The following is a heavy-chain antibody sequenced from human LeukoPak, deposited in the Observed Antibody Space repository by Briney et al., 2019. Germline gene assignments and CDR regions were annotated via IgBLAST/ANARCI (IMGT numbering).Heavy chain of an antibody. J-gene: IGHJ6*02. CDR1: GFTFSSYD. CDR3: AKDPSGDSFGSSGMDV. D-gene: IGHD5-18*01. V-gene: IGHV3-30*18. Sequence: GVSLRLSCAASGFTFSSYDMHWVRQAPGKGLEWVAVISYDGSNKYYAASVKGRFTISRDNSKNTLYLQMNSRRPEDTAVYYCAKDPSGDSFGSSGMDVWGQGTTVTGPS. CDR2: ISYDGSNK.